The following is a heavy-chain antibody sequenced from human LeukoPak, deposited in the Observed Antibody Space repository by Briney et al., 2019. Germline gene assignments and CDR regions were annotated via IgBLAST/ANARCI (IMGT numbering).Heavy chain of an antibody. Sequence: PGRSLRLSCAASGFTFSSYGMHWVRQAPGKGLEWVAVIWYDGSNKYYADSVKGRFTISRDNSKNTLYLQMNSLRAEDTAVYYCARARVYCSSTSCYAGFPDYWGQGTLVTVSS. J-gene: IGHJ4*02. D-gene: IGHD2-2*01. CDR1: GFTFSSYG. V-gene: IGHV3-33*01. CDR3: ARARVYCSSTSCYAGFPDY. CDR2: IWYDGSNK.